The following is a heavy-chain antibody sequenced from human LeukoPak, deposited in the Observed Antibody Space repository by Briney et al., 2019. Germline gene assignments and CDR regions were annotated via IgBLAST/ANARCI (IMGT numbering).Heavy chain of an antibody. CDR1: GFTLSSYG. J-gene: IGHJ5*02. Sequence: PGGSLRLSCVAYGFTLSSYGMHWARQAPSKGHEWEAAIWYEGSNKYHADSVKGRFTISRDNSKNTLYLQMNSLRAEDTAVYYCARTKDYNWFDPWGQGTLVTVSS. CDR2: IWYEGSNK. V-gene: IGHV3-33*01. CDR3: ARTKDYNWFDP.